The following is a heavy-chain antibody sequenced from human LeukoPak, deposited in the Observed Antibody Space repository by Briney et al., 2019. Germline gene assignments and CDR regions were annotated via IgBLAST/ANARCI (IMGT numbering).Heavy chain of an antibody. CDR2: IYYSGST. J-gene: IGHJ4*02. CDR1: GGSISSGDYY. Sequence: SQTLSLTCTVSGGSISSGDYYWSWIRQPPGKGLEWIGYIYYSGSTYYNPSLKSRVTISVDTSKNQFSLKLSSVTAADTAVYYCARVTRTWAPRFDYCGQGTLVTVSS. CDR3: ARVTRTWAPRFDY. D-gene: IGHD3-3*01. V-gene: IGHV4-30-4*01.